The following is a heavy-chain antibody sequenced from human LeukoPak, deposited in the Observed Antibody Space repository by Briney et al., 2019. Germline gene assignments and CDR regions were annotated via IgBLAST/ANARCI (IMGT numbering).Heavy chain of an antibody. D-gene: IGHD6-6*01. Sequence: GGSLRLSCAASGSTFSNYAMNWVRQAPGKGLEWVSSISSGSTYMYYADSVKGRFTISRDNAQNSMYLQMNSLRAEDTAVYYCGRVGGRSKAAKGDAFDIWGQGTMVTVSS. V-gene: IGHV3-21*01. CDR3: GRVGGRSKAAKGDAFDI. J-gene: IGHJ3*02. CDR2: ISSGSTYM. CDR1: GSTFSNYA.